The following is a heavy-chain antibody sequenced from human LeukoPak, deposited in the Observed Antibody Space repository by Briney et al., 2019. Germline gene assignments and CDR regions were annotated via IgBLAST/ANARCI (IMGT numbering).Heavy chain of an antibody. CDR3: AALYSSAFDY. CDR2: IVVGSGNT. J-gene: IGHJ4*02. Sequence: EWIGWIVVGSGNTNYAQKFQERVTITRDMSTSTAYMELSSLRSEDTAVYYCAALYSSAFDYWGQGTLVTVSS. V-gene: IGHV1-58*01. D-gene: IGHD6-19*01.